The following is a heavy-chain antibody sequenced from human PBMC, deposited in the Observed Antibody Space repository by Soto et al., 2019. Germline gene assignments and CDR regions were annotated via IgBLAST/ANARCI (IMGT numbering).Heavy chain of an antibody. CDR3: AKGSSGTWLDYYFDY. CDR1: GLTIAPYP. J-gene: IGHJ4*02. D-gene: IGHD1-1*01. Sequence: EVQVLESGGGLVQSGGSLRLSCEVSGLTIAPYPMSWVRRAPGKGLEWVSAISGSGGTTYYADSVKGSFTISRDNYKNYVSFELHSLRVENTAVYFCAKGSSGTWLDYYFDYWGQGTLVTVSS. CDR2: ISGSGGTT. V-gene: IGHV3-23*01.